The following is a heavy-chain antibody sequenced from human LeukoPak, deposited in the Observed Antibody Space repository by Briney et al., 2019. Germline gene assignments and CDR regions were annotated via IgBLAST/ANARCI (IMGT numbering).Heavy chain of an antibody. D-gene: IGHD5-18*01. CDR1: GGTFSSYA. V-gene: IGHV1-69*06. J-gene: IGHJ6*03. CDR2: IIPIFGTA. CDR3: ARVTVGYSYGYYYYYYYMDV. Sequence: AASVKVSCKASGGTFSSYAISWARQAPGQGLEWMGGIIPIFGTANYAQKLQGRVTMTSDTSTSTAYMELRSLRSDDTAVYYCARVTVGYSYGYYYYYYYMDVWGKGTTVTISS.